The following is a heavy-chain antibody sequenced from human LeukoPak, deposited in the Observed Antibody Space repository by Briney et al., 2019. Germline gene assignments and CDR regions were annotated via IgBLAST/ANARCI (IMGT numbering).Heavy chain of an antibody. D-gene: IGHD4-11*01. Sequence: PSQTLSLTCTVSGSSISSGSYYWSWIRQPAGKGLEWIGRINTSGSTNYNPSLKSRVTISVDTSKNQFSLKLSSVTAADTAVYYCASIQSYYFGLDVWGQGTTVTVSS. CDR3: ASIQSYYFGLDV. V-gene: IGHV4-61*02. CDR2: INTSGST. CDR1: GSSISSGSYY. J-gene: IGHJ6*02.